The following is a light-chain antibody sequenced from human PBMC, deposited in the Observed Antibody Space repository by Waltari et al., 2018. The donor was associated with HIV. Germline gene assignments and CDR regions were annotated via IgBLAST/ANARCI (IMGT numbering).Light chain of an antibody. CDR3: CSYADNYPVV. CDR1: SSDVGGYNN. Sequence: QSALTQPRSVSGSPGQSVTISCTGTSSDVGGYNNVSWYQHHPGKAPKFMIYDVNKRPSGVPDRFSGSKSGNTASLTISGLQAEDEADYYCCSYADNYPVVFGGGTKLTVL. J-gene: IGLJ2*01. CDR2: DVN. V-gene: IGLV2-11*01.